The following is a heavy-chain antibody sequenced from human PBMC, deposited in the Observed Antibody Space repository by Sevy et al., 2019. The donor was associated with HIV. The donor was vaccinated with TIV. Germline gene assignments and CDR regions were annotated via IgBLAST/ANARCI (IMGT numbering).Heavy chain of an antibody. Sequence: GGSLRLSCAASGFTFSSYAMHWVRQAPGKGLEWVAVISYDGSNKYYADSVKGRFTISRDNSKNTLYLQMNSLRAEDTVVYYCARVNSGIVVVISPQYYFDYWGQGTLVTVSS. CDR2: ISYDGSNK. CDR3: ARVNSGIVVVISPQYYFDY. V-gene: IGHV3-30-3*01. CDR1: GFTFSSYA. J-gene: IGHJ4*02. D-gene: IGHD3-22*01.